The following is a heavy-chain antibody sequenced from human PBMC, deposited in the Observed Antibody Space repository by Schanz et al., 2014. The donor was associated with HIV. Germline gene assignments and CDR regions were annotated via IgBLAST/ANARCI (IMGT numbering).Heavy chain of an antibody. CDR1: GGAFSSYA. Sequence: QVQLVDSGAEVKKPGSSVKVSCKASGGAFSSYAISWVRQAPGQGLEWMGGIMPILGTANYAQKLQGRVTITADESTSTAYMELSSLRLEDTAVYYCAREGGNLVEGGYFFDYWGQGTLVTVSS. V-gene: IGHV1-69*01. CDR2: IMPILGTA. D-gene: IGHD2-15*01. CDR3: AREGGNLVEGGYFFDY. J-gene: IGHJ4*02.